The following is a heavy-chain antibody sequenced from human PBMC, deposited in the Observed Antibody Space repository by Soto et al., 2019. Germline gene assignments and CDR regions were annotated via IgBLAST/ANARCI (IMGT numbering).Heavy chain of an antibody. CDR3: ARVGKVSHLRYYYYYYMDV. CDR2: IWYDGSNK. D-gene: IGHD1-20*01. V-gene: IGHV3-33*01. J-gene: IGHJ6*03. CDR1: GFTLSSYG. Sequence: GGSLRLSCAASGFTLSSYGMHWVRQAPGKGLEWVAVIWYDGSNKYYADSVKGRFTISRDNSKNTLYLQMNSLRAEDTAVYYCARVGKVSHLRYYYYYYMDVWGKGTTVTVSS.